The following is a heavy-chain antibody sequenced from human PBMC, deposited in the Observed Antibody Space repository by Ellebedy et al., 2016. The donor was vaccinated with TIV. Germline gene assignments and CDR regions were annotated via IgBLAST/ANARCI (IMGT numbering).Heavy chain of an antibody. CDR2: ISYDGSNK. D-gene: IGHD5-24*01. V-gene: IGHV3-30-3*01. Sequence: GESLKISCAASGFTLSSYAMHWVRQAPGKALEWVAVISYDGSNKYYADSVKGRFTISRDNSKNTLYLQMNSLRAEDTAVYYCAKGMDSFDYWGQGTLVTVSS. J-gene: IGHJ4*02. CDR1: GFTLSSYA. CDR3: AKGMDSFDY.